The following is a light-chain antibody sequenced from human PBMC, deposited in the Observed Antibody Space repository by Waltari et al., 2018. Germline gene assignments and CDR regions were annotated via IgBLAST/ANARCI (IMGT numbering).Light chain of an antibody. V-gene: IGKV4-1*01. Sequence: DIVLTQSPEYLPVSLGERATINCKSSQSVVFSSNNKNYLAWYKQKPGQPPKLLITWASTRESGVPDRCSGSGSETDFTLTISSLQAEDVAVYYCQQCYTIPYTFGQGTKLEIK. J-gene: IGKJ2*01. CDR3: QQCYTIPYT. CDR2: WAS. CDR1: QSVVFSSNNKNY.